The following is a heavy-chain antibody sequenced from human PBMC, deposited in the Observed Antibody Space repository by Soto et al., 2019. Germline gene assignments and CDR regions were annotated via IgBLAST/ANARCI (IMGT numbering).Heavy chain of an antibody. CDR3: AKDIKGSITGRYYYGMDV. J-gene: IGHJ6*02. CDR2: ISWNSGSI. D-gene: IGHD1-20*01. Sequence: EVQLVESGGGLVQPGRSLRLSCAASGFTFDDYAMHWVRQAPGKGLEWVSGISWNSGSIGYADSVKGRFTISRDNAKNSLYLQMNSLRAEDTALYYCAKDIKGSITGRYYYGMDVWGQGTTVTVSS. V-gene: IGHV3-9*01. CDR1: GFTFDDYA.